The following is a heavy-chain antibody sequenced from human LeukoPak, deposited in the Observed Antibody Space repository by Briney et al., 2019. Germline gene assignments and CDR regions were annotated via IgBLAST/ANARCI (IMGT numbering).Heavy chain of an antibody. Sequence: GGSLRLSCAASGFTFSSLWMHWVSHAPGKGLVWVSRIKSDGSSTSYADSVKGRFTISRDNAKNTLYLQMSSLRAEDTAVYYCARDLDYGGYSNFEYWGQGTLVTVSS. V-gene: IGHV3-74*01. J-gene: IGHJ4*02. CDR3: ARDLDYGGYSNFEY. CDR1: GFTFSSLW. D-gene: IGHD4-23*01. CDR2: IKSDGSST.